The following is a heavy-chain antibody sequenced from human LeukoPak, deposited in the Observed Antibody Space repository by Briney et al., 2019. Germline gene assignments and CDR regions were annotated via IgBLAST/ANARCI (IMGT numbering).Heavy chain of an antibody. CDR1: GGSFSGHR. CDR2: INHSGST. V-gene: IGHV4-34*01. D-gene: IGHD2-21*02. CDR3: ARSGARVVTARGEYYYYYMDV. J-gene: IGHJ6*03. Sequence: PSETLSLTCAVYGGSFSGHRWTWIRQPPGKGLEWIGEINHSGSTNSNPSLKSRVTISVDTSKNQFSLKLTSVTAADTAVYYCARSGARVVTARGEYYYYYMDVWGKGTTVTISS.